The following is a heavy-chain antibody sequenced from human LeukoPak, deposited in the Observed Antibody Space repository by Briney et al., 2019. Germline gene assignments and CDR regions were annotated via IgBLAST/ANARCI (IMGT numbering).Heavy chain of an antibody. CDR2: ISETGGTI. CDR3: AREMTIITYSFDS. Sequence: GGSLRLSCAPSGFTFSNYAMSWVRQAPGKGLEWVSAISETGGTIHYADSVRGRFIISRDNSRNTLYLQMNSLRAEDTAVYYCAREMTIITYSFDSWGQGTLVTVSS. CDR1: GFTFSNYA. D-gene: IGHD5-24*01. J-gene: IGHJ4*02. V-gene: IGHV3-23*01.